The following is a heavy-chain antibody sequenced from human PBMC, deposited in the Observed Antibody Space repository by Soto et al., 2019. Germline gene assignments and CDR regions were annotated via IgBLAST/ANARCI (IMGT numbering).Heavy chain of an antibody. CDR3: ARHHPLAVAVAER. CDR2: IYYSGST. J-gene: IGHJ4*02. V-gene: IGHV4-59*08. D-gene: IGHD6-19*01. Sequence: SETLSLTCTVSGGSISSDYWSWIRQPPGKGLEWIGYIYYSGSTNYNPSLKSRVTISVDTSKNQFSLKLSSVTAADTAVYYCARHHPLAVAVAERWGQGTLVTVSS. CDR1: GGSISSDY.